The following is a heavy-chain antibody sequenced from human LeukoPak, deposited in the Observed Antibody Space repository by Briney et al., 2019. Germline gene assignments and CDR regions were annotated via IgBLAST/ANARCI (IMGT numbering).Heavy chain of an antibody. CDR1: GGSIISSNHY. D-gene: IGHD2-2*01. CDR3: ARLVAYCSSTSCYGGFIDY. Sequence: SETLSLTCTVSGGSIISSNHYWGWIRQPPGKGLECIGSIYYSGSTYYNPSLKSRVTISVDKSKNQFSLKLSSVTAADTAVYYCARLVAYCSSTSCYGGFIDYWGQGTLVTVSS. J-gene: IGHJ4*02. CDR2: IYYSGST. V-gene: IGHV4-39*01.